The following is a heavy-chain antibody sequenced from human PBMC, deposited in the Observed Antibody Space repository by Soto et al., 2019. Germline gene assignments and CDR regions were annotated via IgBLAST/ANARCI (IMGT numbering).Heavy chain of an antibody. CDR3: AGENPDYGDYFDY. CDR1: GFTFSSYA. Sequence: QVQLVASGGGVVQPGRSLRLSCAASGFTFSSYAMHWVRQAPGKGLEWVAVISYDGSNKYYADSVKGRFTISRDNSKNTLYLQMNSLSAEDTAVYYCAGENPDYGDYFDYWGQGTLFTVSS. D-gene: IGHD4-17*01. J-gene: IGHJ4*02. V-gene: IGHV3-30-3*01. CDR2: ISYDGSNK.